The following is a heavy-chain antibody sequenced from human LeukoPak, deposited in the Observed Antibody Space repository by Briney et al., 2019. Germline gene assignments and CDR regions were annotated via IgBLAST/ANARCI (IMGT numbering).Heavy chain of an antibody. V-gene: IGHV1-46*01. CDR2: INPSDGST. J-gene: IGHJ4*02. D-gene: IGHD6-19*01. CDR3: ARVVVDSSGWYHFDY. Sequence: ASVKVSCKASGYTFTAYYMHWVRQAPGQGLEWIAKINPSDGSTNYAQKFQGRVTMTRDTSTSTVYMELSSLRSEDTAVYYCARVVVDSSGWYHFDYWGQGTLVTVSS. CDR1: GYTFTAYY.